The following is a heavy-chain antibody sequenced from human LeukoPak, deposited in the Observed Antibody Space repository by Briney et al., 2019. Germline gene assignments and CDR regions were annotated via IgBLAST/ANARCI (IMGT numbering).Heavy chain of an antibody. J-gene: IGHJ4*02. Sequence: GGSLRLSCAASGFTFSSYAMSWVRQAPGKGLEWVSTVTSGDNTLYADSVKGRFTISRVKSKNTIYLQMSSLRAEGSAVAYCAKRGAYSNNWSGSLDYWGQGTLDTVSS. CDR3: AKRGAYSNNWSGSLDY. V-gene: IGHV3-23*01. D-gene: IGHD6-13*01. CDR1: GFTFSSYA. CDR2: VTSGDNT.